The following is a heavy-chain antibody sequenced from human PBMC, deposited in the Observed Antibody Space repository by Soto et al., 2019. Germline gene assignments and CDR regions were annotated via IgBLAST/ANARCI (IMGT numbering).Heavy chain of an antibody. J-gene: IGHJ4*02. CDR3: ARGPFNYDSSGYLPPYYFDY. Sequence: QVQLVQSGAEVKKPGSSVKVSCKASGGTFSSSAISWVRQAPGQGLEWMGGIIPIFGTANYAQKFQGRVTITADESTSTAYMELISLRSEDTAVYYCARGPFNYDSSGYLPPYYFDYWGQGTMVTVSS. V-gene: IGHV1-69*01. D-gene: IGHD3-22*01. CDR2: IIPIFGTA. CDR1: GGTFSSSA.